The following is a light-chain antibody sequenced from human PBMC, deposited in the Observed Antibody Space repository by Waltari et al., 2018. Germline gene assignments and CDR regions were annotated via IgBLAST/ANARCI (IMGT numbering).Light chain of an antibody. CDR2: DVS. Sequence: QSALTQPASVSGSPGQSITISCTGTSSDVGGYDSVSWYQQHPGKAPKLMIYDVSNRPSGVSNRFSGSKSGNTASLTISGLQAEDEADYYCSSYTSISACVLFGGGTKLTVL. CDR1: SSDVGGYDS. CDR3: SSYTSISACVL. V-gene: IGLV2-14*03. J-gene: IGLJ3*02.